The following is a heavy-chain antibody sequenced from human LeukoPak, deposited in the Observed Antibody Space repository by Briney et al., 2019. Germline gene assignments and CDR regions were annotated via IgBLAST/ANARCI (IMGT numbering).Heavy chain of an antibody. V-gene: IGHV3-30*06. CDR2: ISYDGSDK. Sequence: GMSLRLSCAASDFTFSNYGIHWVRQAPSKGPEWVALISYDGSDKYYADAVKGRFTVSRDNSKNTLFLQMNSLRTEDTAVYYCARGGYGSGTYRANWFDPWGQGTLVTVCS. CDR3: ARGGYGSGTYRANWFDP. J-gene: IGHJ5*02. CDR1: DFTFSNYG. D-gene: IGHD3-10*01.